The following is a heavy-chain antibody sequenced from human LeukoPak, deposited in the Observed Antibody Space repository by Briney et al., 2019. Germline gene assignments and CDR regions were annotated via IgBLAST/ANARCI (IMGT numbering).Heavy chain of an antibody. V-gene: IGHV3-11*01. D-gene: IGHD2-2*01. CDR3: ASSLYCSSTSCYGFDY. J-gene: IGHJ4*02. CDR1: GFTFSDYY. Sequence: GGSLRLSCAASGFTFSDYYMSWIRQAPGKGLEWVSYISSSGSTIYYADSVKGRFTISRDNAKNSLYLQMNSLRAEDTAVYYCASSLYCSSTSCYGFDYWGQGTLVTVSS. CDR2: ISSSGSTI.